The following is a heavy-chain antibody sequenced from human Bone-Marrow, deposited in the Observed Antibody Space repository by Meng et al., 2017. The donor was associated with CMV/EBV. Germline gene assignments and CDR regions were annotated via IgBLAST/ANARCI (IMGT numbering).Heavy chain of an antibody. CDR3: ARDSGYGSVTTPEDSSFDI. D-gene: IGHD3-10*01. V-gene: IGHV3-48*04. Sequence: GESLKISCAASGFTFSSYSMNWVRQAPGKGLEWVSYISSSSSTIYYADSVKGRFTISRDNAKNSLYLQMNSLRAEDTAVYYCARDSGYGSVTTPEDSSFDIWGQGTMVTVSS. CDR1: GFTFSSYS. J-gene: IGHJ3*02. CDR2: ISSSSSTI.